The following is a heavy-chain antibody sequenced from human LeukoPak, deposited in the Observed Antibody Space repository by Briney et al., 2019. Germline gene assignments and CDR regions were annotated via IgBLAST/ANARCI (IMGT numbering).Heavy chain of an antibody. D-gene: IGHD3-22*01. CDR1: GDAITGSSYY. Sequence: PSETLSLACSVSGDAITGSSYYWGWIRQPPGKGLEWIGSMYYSGSTYSNPSLKSRVTMSADTSKNQFSLKLSSVSAADTAVYYCARQYYDNTGYYYFDYWGQGILVTVSS. CDR2: MYYSGST. J-gene: IGHJ4*02. V-gene: IGHV4-39*01. CDR3: ARQYYDNTGYYYFDY.